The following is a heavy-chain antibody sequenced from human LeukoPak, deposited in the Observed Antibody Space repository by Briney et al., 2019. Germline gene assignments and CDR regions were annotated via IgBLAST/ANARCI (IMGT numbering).Heavy chain of an antibody. Sequence: SVKVSCKASGGTFSSYAISWVRQAPGQGLEWMGGIIPIFGTANYAQKFQGRVTITTDESTSTAYMELSSLRSEDTAVYYCARSPYSSSGWFDPRGQGTQVTVSS. V-gene: IGHV1-69*05. CDR1: GGTFSSYA. J-gene: IGHJ5*02. CDR2: IIPIFGTA. CDR3: ARSPYSSSGWFDP. D-gene: IGHD6-13*01.